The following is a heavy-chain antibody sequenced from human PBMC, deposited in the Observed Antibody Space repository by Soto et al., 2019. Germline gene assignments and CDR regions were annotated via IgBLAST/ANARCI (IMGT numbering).Heavy chain of an antibody. CDR1: GYSFTIYC. D-gene: IGHD4-17*01. J-gene: IGHJ6*02. CDR2: IDPSDSYT. Sequence: GESLKISCKGSGYSFTIYCISWVLQMPGKGLEWMGRIDPSDSYTNYSPSFQGHVTISADKSISTAYLQWSSLKASDTAMYYCARQDYGGNYYYYGMDVWGQGTTVTVSS. V-gene: IGHV5-10-1*01. CDR3: ARQDYGGNYYYYGMDV.